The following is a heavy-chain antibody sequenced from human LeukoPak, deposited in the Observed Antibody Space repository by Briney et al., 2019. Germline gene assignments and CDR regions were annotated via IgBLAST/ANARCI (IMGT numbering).Heavy chain of an antibody. Sequence: SETLSLTCTVSGGSISSYYWSWLRQPPRKGLEWIGYIYYSGSTNYNPSLKSRVTISVDTSKNQFSLKLSSVTAADTAVYYCAEWTRDLYGMDVWGQGTTVTVSS. CDR1: GGSISSYY. CDR2: IYYSGST. CDR3: AEWTRDLYGMDV. D-gene: IGHD2-8*01. V-gene: IGHV4-59*01. J-gene: IGHJ6*02.